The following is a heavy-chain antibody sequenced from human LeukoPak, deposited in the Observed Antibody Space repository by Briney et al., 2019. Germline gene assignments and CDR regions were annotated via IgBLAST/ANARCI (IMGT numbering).Heavy chain of an antibody. J-gene: IGHJ4*02. CDR1: GGSISSGGYS. V-gene: IGHV4-30-2*01. CDR3: ARGPKWLGLDY. Sequence: PSQTLSLTCAASGGSISSGGYSWSWIRQPPGKGLEWIGYIYHSGSTYYNPSLKSRVTISVDRSKNQFSLKLSSVTAADTAVYYCARGPKWLGLDYWGQGTLVTVSS. CDR2: IYHSGST. D-gene: IGHD6-19*01.